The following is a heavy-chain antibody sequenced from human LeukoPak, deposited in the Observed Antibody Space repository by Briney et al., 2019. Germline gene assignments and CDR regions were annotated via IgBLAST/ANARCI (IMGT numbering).Heavy chain of an antibody. CDR3: ARDGPSIAADFDC. CDR2: IKQDGSEE. J-gene: IGHJ4*02. V-gene: IGHV3-7*01. CDR1: GFTFSSYW. D-gene: IGHD6-6*01. Sequence: GGSLRLSCAASGFTFSSYWMSWVRQAPGKGLEWVANIKQDGSEEYYVDSVKGRFTISRDNAKNSLYLQMNSLRAEDTAVYYCARDGPSIAADFDCWGQGTLVTVSS.